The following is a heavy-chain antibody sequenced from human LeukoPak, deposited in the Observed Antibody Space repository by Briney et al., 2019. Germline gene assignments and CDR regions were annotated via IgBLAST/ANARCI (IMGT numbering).Heavy chain of an antibody. J-gene: IGHJ4*02. CDR1: GGSISSSSYY. V-gene: IGHV4-39*01. CDR2: IYYSGST. D-gene: IGHD3-22*01. CDR3: ARNWFYNDSRGNNPLYYFDY. Sequence: SETLSLTCTVSGGSISSSSYYWGWIRQPPGEGLEWIGSIYYSGSTYYKLSLKSRVTISVDTSKNQFSLKLSSVTAADTAVYYCARNWFYNDSRGNNPLYYFDYWGQGTLVTVSS.